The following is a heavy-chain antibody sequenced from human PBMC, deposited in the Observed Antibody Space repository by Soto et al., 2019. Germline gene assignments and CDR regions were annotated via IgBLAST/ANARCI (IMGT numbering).Heavy chain of an antibody. J-gene: IGHJ4*02. V-gene: IGHV3-30*03. CDR3: ATERRVLLWSFLVDY. D-gene: IGHD3-10*01. CDR1: GFTFSSYA. CDR2: ISYDGSNK. Sequence: QVQLVESGGGVVQPGRSLRLSCAASGFTFSSYAMHWVRQAPGKGLEWVAGISYDGSNKYYADSVKGRFTISRDNSQNTLYLQMTSLRGEDKVLYYCATERRVLLWSFLVDYWGQGTLVTVSS.